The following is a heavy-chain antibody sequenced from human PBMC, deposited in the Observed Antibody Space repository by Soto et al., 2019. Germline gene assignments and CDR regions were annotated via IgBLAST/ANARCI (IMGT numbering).Heavy chain of an antibody. V-gene: IGHV1-69*01. J-gene: IGHJ6*02. CDR3: ARDYPGYCTGGSCNYYHGMDV. CDR2: IIPIFGTT. Sequence: QVQLVQSGAEVKKPGSSVKVSCKASGGTFSSYATSWVRQAPGQGLESMGGIIPIFGTTNYAQKFQGRVTMTADESTSTAYMELSSLRSEDTAVYYCARDYPGYCTGGSCNYYHGMDVWGQGTKVTVSS. D-gene: IGHD2-15*01. CDR1: GGTFSSYA.